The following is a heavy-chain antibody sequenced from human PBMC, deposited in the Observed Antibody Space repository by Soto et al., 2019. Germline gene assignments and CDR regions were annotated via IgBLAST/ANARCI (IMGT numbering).Heavy chain of an antibody. J-gene: IGHJ6*02. D-gene: IGHD3-3*01. CDR2: IYYSGST. CDR3: ARALYYDFWSGYYIDGMDV. V-gene: IGHV4-31*03. Sequence: SETLSLTCTVSGGSISSGGYYWSWIRQHPGKGLEWIGYIYYSGSTYYNPSLKSRVTISVDTSKNQFSLKLSSVTAADTAVYYCARALYYDFWSGYYIDGMDVWGQGTTVTVSS. CDR1: GGSISSGGYY.